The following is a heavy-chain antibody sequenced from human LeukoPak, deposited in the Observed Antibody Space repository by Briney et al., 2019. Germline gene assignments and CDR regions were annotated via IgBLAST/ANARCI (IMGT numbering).Heavy chain of an antibody. CDR1: GGSISSSSYY. Sequence: SETLSLTCIVSGGSISSSSYYWGWIRQPPGKGLEWIGSIYYSGSTYYNPSLKSRVTISLDTSKNQFSLKLSSVTAADTAAYYCARAYDFRSANYYMDVWGKGTTVTVSS. D-gene: IGHD3-3*01. CDR3: ARAYDFRSANYYMDV. V-gene: IGHV4-39*07. J-gene: IGHJ6*03. CDR2: IYYSGST.